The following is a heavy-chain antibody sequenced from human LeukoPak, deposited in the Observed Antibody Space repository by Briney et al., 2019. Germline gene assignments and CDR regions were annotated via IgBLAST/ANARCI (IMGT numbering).Heavy chain of an antibody. CDR2: IIPIFGTA. Sequence: SVKVSCKAFGGSFSSEAISWVRQAPGQGLEWMGGIIPIFGTANYAQNFQGRVTITTDESTSTAYMEVSSLTSEDTAVYYCGRKAGDCGGGICYSIDYWGQGTLVTVSS. CDR3: GRKAGDCGGGICYSIDY. V-gene: IGHV1-69*05. D-gene: IGHD2-15*01. CDR1: GGSFSSEA. J-gene: IGHJ4*02.